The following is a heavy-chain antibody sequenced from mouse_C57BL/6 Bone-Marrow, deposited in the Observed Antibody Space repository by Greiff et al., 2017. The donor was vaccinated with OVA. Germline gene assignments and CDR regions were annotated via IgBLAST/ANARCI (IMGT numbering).Heavy chain of an antibody. CDR1: GYAFSSYW. J-gene: IGHJ2*01. D-gene: IGHD2-4*01. V-gene: IGHV1-80*01. CDR2: IYPGDGDT. Sequence: LQESGAELVKPGASVKISCKASGYAFSSYWMNWVKQRPGKGLEWIGQIYPGDGDTNYNGKFKGKATLTADKSSSTAYMQLSSLTSEDSAVYFCARGGLRRSYYFDYWGQGTTLTVSS. CDR3: ARGGLRRSYYFDY.